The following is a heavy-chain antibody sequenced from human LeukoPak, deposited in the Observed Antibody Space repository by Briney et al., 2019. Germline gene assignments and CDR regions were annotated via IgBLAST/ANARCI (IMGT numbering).Heavy chain of an antibody. CDR1: GFTFSSYS. Sequence: GGSLRLSCAASGFTFSSYSMNWVRQAPGKGLEWVSSISSSSSYIYYADSVKGRFTISRDNAKNSLYLQMNSLRAEDTAVYYCARDLTGDYWFDPWGQGTLVTVSS. D-gene: IGHD7-27*01. J-gene: IGHJ5*02. CDR2: ISSSSSYI. CDR3: ARDLTGDYWFDP. V-gene: IGHV3-21*01.